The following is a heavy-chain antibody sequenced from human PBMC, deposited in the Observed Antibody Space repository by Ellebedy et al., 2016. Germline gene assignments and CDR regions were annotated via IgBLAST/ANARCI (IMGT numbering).Heavy chain of an antibody. CDR1: GGSISSYY. J-gene: IGHJ4*02. D-gene: IGHD3-10*01. Sequence: SETLSLTCTVSGGSISSYYWSWIRQPPGKGLEWIGEIYHSGSTNYNPSLKSRVTISVDKSMNQFSLKFNSVTAADTAVYYCARRPSGTYYKADYWGRGTLVTVSS. CDR2: IYHSGST. V-gene: IGHV4-59*12. CDR3: ARRPSGTYYKADY.